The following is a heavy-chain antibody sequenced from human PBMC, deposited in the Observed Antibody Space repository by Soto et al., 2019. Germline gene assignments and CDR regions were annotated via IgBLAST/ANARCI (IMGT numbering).Heavy chain of an antibody. CDR3: ASGASRWYPYFFDS. Sequence: GASVTVSCKASEGTFNSYAIAWVRQAPGQGLEWMRGIIPYYNTLNYAQKFQDRVTITADDSTNTVYMELSSLRSDDTAVYFCASGASRWYPYFFDSWAQGTLVTVSS. CDR2: IIPYYNTL. D-gene: IGHD6-13*01. CDR1: EGTFNSYA. J-gene: IGHJ4*02. V-gene: IGHV1-69*13.